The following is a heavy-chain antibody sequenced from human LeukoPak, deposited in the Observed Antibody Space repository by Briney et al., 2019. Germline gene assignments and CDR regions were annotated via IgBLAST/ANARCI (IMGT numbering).Heavy chain of an antibody. CDR3: AKVETGDPTHFDY. CDR2: IWYDGSNK. V-gene: IGHV3-33*06. Sequence: AGGSLRLSCAASGFTFSSYGMHWVRQAPGKGLEWVAVIWYDGSNKYYADSVKGRFTISRDNSKNTLYLQMNSLRAEDTAVYYCAKVETGDPTHFDYWGQGTLVTVSS. CDR1: GFTFSSYG. D-gene: IGHD7-27*01. J-gene: IGHJ4*02.